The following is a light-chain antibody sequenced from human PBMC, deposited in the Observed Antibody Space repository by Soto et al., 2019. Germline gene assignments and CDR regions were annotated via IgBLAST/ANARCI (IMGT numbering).Light chain of an antibody. V-gene: IGKV3-11*01. CDR1: QSFISY. Sequence: EIVLTQSPATLSLSPGERATLSCRASQSFISYLDWYQQKPGQAPRLLIYDASKRATGIPARFSGRGSGTDFTLTISCLEPEDFAGYYCQQRSNWPPVITFGQGTRREIK. J-gene: IGKJ5*01. CDR3: QQRSNWPPVIT. CDR2: DAS.